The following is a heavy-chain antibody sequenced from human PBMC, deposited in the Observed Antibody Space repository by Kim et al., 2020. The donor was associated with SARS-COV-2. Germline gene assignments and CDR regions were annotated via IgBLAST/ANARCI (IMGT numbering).Heavy chain of an antibody. Sequence: ASVKVSCKASGYTFTSYYMHWVRQAPGQGLAWMGLINPSGGSTSYAQKFQGRVTMTRDTSTSTVYMELSSLSSDDTAVYYCPRYYGSGRYQIASWRQRTL. D-gene: IGHD3-10*01. CDR3: PRYYGSGRYQIAS. J-gene: IGHJ5*01. V-gene: IGHV1-46*01. CDR1: GYTFTSYY. CDR2: INPSGGST.